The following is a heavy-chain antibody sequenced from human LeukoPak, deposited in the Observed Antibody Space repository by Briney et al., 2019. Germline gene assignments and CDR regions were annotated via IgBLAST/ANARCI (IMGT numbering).Heavy chain of an antibody. J-gene: IGHJ4*02. V-gene: IGHV3-66*02. D-gene: IGHD6-19*01. CDR1: GFTVSSNY. CDR3: AATPGIAVFDY. Sequence: GGSLRLSCVASGFTVSSNYMSWVRQAPGKGLEWVSVIYSGGSTYYADSVKGRFTISRDNSKNTLYLQMNSLRAEDTAVYYCAATPGIAVFDYWGQGTLVTVSS. CDR2: IYSGGST.